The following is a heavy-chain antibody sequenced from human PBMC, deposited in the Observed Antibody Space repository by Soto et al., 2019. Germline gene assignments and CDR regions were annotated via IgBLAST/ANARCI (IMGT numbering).Heavy chain of an antibody. D-gene: IGHD3-22*01. CDR2: INPSGGST. Sequence: QVQLVQSGAEVKKPGASVKVSCKASGYTFTSYYMHWVRQAPGQGLEWMGIINPSGGSTSYAQKFQGRVTMNRDTSTSTVYMELSSLRSEDTAVYYCARCPEYYDSSGYYHDYWGQGTLVTVSS. CDR1: GYTFTSYY. CDR3: ARCPEYYDSSGYYHDY. V-gene: IGHV1-46*01. J-gene: IGHJ4*02.